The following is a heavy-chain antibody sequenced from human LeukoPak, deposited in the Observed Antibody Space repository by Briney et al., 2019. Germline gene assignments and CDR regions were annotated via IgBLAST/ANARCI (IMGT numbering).Heavy chain of an antibody. CDR2: IYYSGST. CDR1: GGSISSSSYY. CDR3: ARESDSSGATFDY. D-gene: IGHD3-22*01. J-gene: IGHJ4*02. Sequence: SETLSLTCTVSGGSISSSSYYWGWIRQPPGKGLEWIGSIYYSGSTYYNPSLKSRVTISVDTSKNQFSLKLSSVTAADTAVYYCARESDSSGATFDYWGQGTLVTVSS. V-gene: IGHV4-39*07.